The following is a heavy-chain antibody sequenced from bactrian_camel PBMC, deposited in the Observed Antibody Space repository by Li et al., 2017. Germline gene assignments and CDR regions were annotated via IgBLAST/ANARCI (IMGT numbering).Heavy chain of an antibody. D-gene: IGHD2*01. CDR2: VYFGGSRT. CDR3: AALFSGAPRTILGGQLTLVT. CDR1: GGSVDDYD. V-gene: IGHV3S61*01. Sequence: HVQLVESGGGLVQPGGSRKLSCVASGGSVDDYDMGWIRQAPGKERGGVAFVYFGGSRTYYADSVKGRFTISQDKGKNILYLQMNSLKPEDTAMYYCAALFSGAPRTILGGQLTLVTGARGPRSPSP. J-gene: IGHJ6*01.